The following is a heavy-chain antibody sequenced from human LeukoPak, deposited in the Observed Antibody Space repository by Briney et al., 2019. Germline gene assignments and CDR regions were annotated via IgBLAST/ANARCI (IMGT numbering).Heavy chain of an antibody. Sequence: PGGSLRLSCAASGFTFSSYGMHWVRQAPGKGLEWVAFIRYDGSNKYYAGSVKGRFTISRDNSKNTLYLQMNSLRAEDTAVYYCAKDHRAYCGGDCVDFDYWGQGTLVTVSS. V-gene: IGHV3-30*02. CDR2: IRYDGSNK. CDR1: GFTFSSYG. J-gene: IGHJ4*02. CDR3: AKDHRAYCGGDCVDFDY. D-gene: IGHD2-21*02.